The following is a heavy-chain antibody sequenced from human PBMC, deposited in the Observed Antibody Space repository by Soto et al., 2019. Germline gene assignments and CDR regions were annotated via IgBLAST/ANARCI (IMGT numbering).Heavy chain of an antibody. D-gene: IGHD3-22*01. CDR1: GGSISSYY. J-gene: IGHJ5*02. V-gene: IGHV4-59*08. CDR2: SYYSGST. Sequence: QVQLQESGPGLVKPSETLSLTCTVSGGSISSYYWSWIRQPPGKGLEWIGYSYYSGSTNYNPSLKSRVTISVDTSKNQFSLKLSSVTAADTAVYYCARLSYYYDSSGYYYVSNWFDPWGQGTLVIVSS. CDR3: ARLSYYYDSSGYYYVSNWFDP.